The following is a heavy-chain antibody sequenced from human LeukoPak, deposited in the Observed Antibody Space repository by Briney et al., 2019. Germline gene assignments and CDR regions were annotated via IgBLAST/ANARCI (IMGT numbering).Heavy chain of an antibody. CDR1: GFIFSSYA. Sequence: PGGSLRLSCAASGFIFSSYAMSWVRQAPGKGLEWVSHVSSSGSITKYADSVKGRFTISRDNAKNSLFLQMNSLRAEDTAVYYCARGVGRTWSFDHWGQGTLVTVSS. V-gene: IGHV3-48*04. CDR3: ARGVGRTWSFDH. D-gene: IGHD3-10*01. J-gene: IGHJ4*02. CDR2: VSSSGSIT.